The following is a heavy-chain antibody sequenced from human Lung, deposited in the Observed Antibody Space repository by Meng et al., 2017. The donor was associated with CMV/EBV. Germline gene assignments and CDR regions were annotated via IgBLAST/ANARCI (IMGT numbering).Heavy chain of an antibody. J-gene: IGHJ4*02. CDR3: TTLSTAGPEYFDY. CDR2: ILDDGSNK. Sequence: ASGFTLVKYAMHWVRQAPGKGLEWVAAILDDGSNKYYADSVRGRFTISRDNSKKILYLEVNTPTTEDTAVYYCTTLSTAGPEYFDYWGQGTLVTVSS. V-gene: IGHV3-30*04. CDR1: GFTLVKYA. D-gene: IGHD6-13*01.